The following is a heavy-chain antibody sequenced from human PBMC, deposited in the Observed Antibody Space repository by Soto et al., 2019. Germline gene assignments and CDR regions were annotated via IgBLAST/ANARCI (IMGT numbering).Heavy chain of an antibody. D-gene: IGHD3-22*01. Sequence: QVQLVQSGADLKKHGASVKVSCKASGYTFTGNYMHWVRQAPGQWLEWMGWITTHSGGTNSAQKLQVWDTITRDTSISTANMGLSSLRSEDTGVYFCARAGVAESSGHFYYG. CDR1: GYTFTGNY. CDR2: ITTHSGGT. CDR3: ARAGVAESSGHFYYG. V-gene: IGHV1-2*04. J-gene: IGHJ6*01.